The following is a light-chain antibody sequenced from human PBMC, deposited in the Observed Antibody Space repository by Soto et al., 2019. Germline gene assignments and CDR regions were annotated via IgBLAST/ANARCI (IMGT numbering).Light chain of an antibody. CDR3: QQYNNWPPELT. V-gene: IGKV3-20*01. J-gene: IGKJ4*01. CDR2: GAS. Sequence: EIVLTQSPGTLSLSPGERATLSCRASQSVSSSYLAWYQQKPGQAPRLLIYGASSRATGIPDRFSGSGSGTEFTLTIISLQSEDFAVYYCQQYNNWPPELTFGGGTKVDIK. CDR1: QSVSSSY.